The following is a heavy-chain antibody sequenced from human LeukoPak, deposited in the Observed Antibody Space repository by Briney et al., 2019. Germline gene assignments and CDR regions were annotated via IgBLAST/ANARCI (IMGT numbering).Heavy chain of an antibody. CDR2: ISYDGSNK. V-gene: IGHV3-30-3*01. CDR3: AGGSGWSARPGWFDP. J-gene: IGHJ5*02. D-gene: IGHD6-19*01. CDR1: GFTFSSYA. Sequence: GGSLRLSCAASGFTFSSYAMHWVRQAPGKGLEWVAVISYDGSNKYYADSVKGRFTISRDNSKNTLYLQMNSLRAEDTAVYYCAGGSGWSARPGWFDPWGQGTLVTVSS.